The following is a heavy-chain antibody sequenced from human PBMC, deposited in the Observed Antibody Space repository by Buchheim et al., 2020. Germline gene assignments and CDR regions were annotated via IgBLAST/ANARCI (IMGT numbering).Heavy chain of an antibody. CDR1: GFTFSDSW. V-gene: IGHV3-7*04. J-gene: IGHJ4*02. CDR2: VNQDGSET. D-gene: IGHD5-24*01. Sequence: EVQLVESGGGLVQTGGSLRLSCAASGFTFSDSWLTWVRQAPGKGLERVANVNQDGSETYYVDSVKGRFTISRDNAKNSLYPQMNSLRAEDTAVYYCTRDRGWQQFDYWGQGTL. CDR3: TRDRGWQQFDY.